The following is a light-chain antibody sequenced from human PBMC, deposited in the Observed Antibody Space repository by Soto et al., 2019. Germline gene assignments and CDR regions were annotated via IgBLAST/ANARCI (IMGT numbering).Light chain of an antibody. CDR2: LNTDGSH. CDR3: QTWGTGIVV. J-gene: IGLJ2*01. Sequence: QPVLTQSPSASASLGASVKLTCTLSSGHSSYAIAWHQQQPEKGPRFLMKLNTDGSHNKGDGIPDRFSGSNSGAERYLTISSIQPEDEADYYCQTWGTGIVVFGGGTKVTVL. CDR1: SGHSSYA. V-gene: IGLV4-69*02.